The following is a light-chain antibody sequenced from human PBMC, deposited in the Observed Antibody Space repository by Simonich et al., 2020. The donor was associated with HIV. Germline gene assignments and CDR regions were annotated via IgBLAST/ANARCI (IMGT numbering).Light chain of an antibody. V-gene: IGLV4-69*01. CDR1: SGHSSYD. CDR3: QTWGTGTNWV. J-gene: IGLJ3*02. CDR2: LNSDGSH. Sequence: QLVLTQSPSASASLGASVKLTCTLSSGHSSYDIPWTQQQPEKGPRFLMKLNSDGSHSKGDGISDRFSGSSSGAERYLTISSLQSEDEADYYCQTWGTGTNWVFGGGTKLTVL.